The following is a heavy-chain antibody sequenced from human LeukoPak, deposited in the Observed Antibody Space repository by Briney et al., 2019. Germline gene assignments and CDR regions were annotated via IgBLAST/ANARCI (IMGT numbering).Heavy chain of an antibody. CDR2: ISSNGGST. V-gene: IGHV3-64D*09. Sequence: GGSLRLSCSASGFTFSSYAMRWVRQAPGKGLQYVSGISSNGGSTNYEDSVKGRFTISRDNFKNTLYLQMSSLRTEDTAVYYCVRGHSSSSNYFDYWGQGSLVTVSS. CDR1: GFTFSSYA. J-gene: IGHJ4*02. D-gene: IGHD6-6*01. CDR3: VRGHSSSSNYFDY.